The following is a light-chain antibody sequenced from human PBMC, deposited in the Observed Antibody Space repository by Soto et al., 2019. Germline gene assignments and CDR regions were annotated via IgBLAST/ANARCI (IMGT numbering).Light chain of an antibody. V-gene: IGKV1-33*01. J-gene: IGKJ2*01. CDR2: DAS. Sequence: DIQMTQSPSSLSASVGDRVTITCQASQDISNYLNWYQQKPGKAPKLLIYDASNLETGVPSRFSGRGSGTDFTFTISSLQPEDIATYYCQQDDNLPYTFGQGTKLEIK. CDR1: QDISNY. CDR3: QQDDNLPYT.